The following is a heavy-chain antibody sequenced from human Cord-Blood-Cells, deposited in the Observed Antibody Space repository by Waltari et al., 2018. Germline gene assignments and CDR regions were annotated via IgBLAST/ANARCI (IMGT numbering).Heavy chain of an antibody. CDR2: INPNSGGT. V-gene: IGHV1-2*02. CDR3: ARVYDFWSGPSYYFDY. Sequence: QVQLVQSGAEVKKPGASVKVSCKASGYTFTGYYMHWVRQAPGQGLEWMGWINPNSGGTNYAQKFQGRVTMTRDTSISTAYMELSRLRSDDTAVYYCARVYDFWSGPSYYFDYWGQGTLVTVSS. D-gene: IGHD3-3*01. J-gene: IGHJ4*02. CDR1: GYTFTGYY.